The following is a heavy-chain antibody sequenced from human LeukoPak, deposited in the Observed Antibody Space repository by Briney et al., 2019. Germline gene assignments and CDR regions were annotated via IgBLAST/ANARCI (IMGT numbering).Heavy chain of an antibody. CDR1: GYTFTGYY. J-gene: IGHJ6*03. CDR3: ARDLATTIIYYYMDV. CDR2: INPNSGGT. V-gene: IGHV1-2*02. Sequence: ASVKVSCKASGYTFTGYYMHWVRQAPGQGLGWMGWINPNSGGTNYAQKFQGRVTMTRDTSINTAYMELSRLRSDDTAVYYCARDLATTIIYYYMDVWGKGTTVTVSS. D-gene: IGHD1-26*01.